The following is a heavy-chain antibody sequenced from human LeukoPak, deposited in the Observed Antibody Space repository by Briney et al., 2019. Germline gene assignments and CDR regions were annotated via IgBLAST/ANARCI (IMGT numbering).Heavy chain of an antibody. CDR3: VVYKYILSWSAFDF. CDR1: GFTSTTVW. D-gene: IGHD6-13*01. Sequence: GGSLRLSCAISGFTSTTVWMTWVRQAPGKGLEWVADIRQDGSDKYYVDSVKGRFIISRYNAKKSVSLHMNNLRVEDTAVYYCVVYKYILSWSAFDFWGRGTMVTVSS. J-gene: IGHJ3*01. CDR2: IRQDGSDK. V-gene: IGHV3-7*01.